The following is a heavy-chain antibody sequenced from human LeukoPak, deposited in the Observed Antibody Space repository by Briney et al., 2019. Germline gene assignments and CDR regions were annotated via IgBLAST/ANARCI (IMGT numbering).Heavy chain of an antibody. Sequence: GASVKVSCKASGGTFSSYAISWVRQAPGQGLEWMGGIIPIFGTANYAQKFQGRVTTTADESTSTAYMELSSLRSEDTAVYYCAGPGSSTTNYYYYYMDVWGKGTTVTISS. CDR2: IIPIFGTA. D-gene: IGHD2-2*01. J-gene: IGHJ6*03. CDR3: AGPGSSTTNYYYYYMDV. V-gene: IGHV1-69*13. CDR1: GGTFSSYA.